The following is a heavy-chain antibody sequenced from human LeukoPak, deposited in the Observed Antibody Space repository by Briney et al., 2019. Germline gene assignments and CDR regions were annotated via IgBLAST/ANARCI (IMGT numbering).Heavy chain of an antibody. CDR2: VSGYNGNT. J-gene: IGHJ6*03. CDR3: ARALGSGTHYYYYYMDV. D-gene: IGHD1-7*01. Sequence: ASVTVSCTASGYTFPNYDVSWVRQAPGQGLEWRGWVSGYNGNTNFAKNVQGRVTMTTDTSTSTAYMELRSLRSDDTAVYYCARALGSGTHYYYYYMDVWGKGTTVTVSS. CDR1: GYTFPNYD. V-gene: IGHV1-18*01.